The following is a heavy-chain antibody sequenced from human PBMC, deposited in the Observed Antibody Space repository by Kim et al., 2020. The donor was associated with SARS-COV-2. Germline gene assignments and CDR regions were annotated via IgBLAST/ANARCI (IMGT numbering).Heavy chain of an antibody. CDR2: IRYSGRT. J-gene: IGHJ4*02. CDR1: RGSISNSF. D-gene: IGHD6-19*01. CDR3: ARIPDFSGWPFDH. Sequence: SETLSLTCTVSRGSISNSFWTWIRQPPGRGLEWIGYIRYSGRTSYNPSLKSRVTISIDTSKNQFSLDLTSVSAADTAVYYCARIPDFSGWPFDHWGQGTL. V-gene: IGHV4-59*13.